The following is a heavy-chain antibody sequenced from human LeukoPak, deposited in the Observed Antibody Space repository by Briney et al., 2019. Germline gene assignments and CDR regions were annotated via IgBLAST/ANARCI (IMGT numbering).Heavy chain of an antibody. D-gene: IGHD3-3*01. CDR1: GFTFSSYW. Sequence: GGSLRLSCAASGFTFSSYWMSWVRQAPGKGLEWVANIKQDGSEKYYVDSEKGRFTISRDNAKNSLYLQMNSLRAEDTAVYYCARATLRFLECPWDYWGQGTLVTVSS. V-gene: IGHV3-7*01. CDR3: ARATLRFLECPWDY. CDR2: IKQDGSEK. J-gene: IGHJ4*02.